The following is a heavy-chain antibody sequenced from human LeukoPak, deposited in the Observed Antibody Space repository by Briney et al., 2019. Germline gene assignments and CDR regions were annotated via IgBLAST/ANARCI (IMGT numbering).Heavy chain of an antibody. CDR3: ARDGEYGTGSYYRGGFDY. V-gene: IGHV1-2*02. CDR2: IHPRSDET. J-gene: IGHJ4*02. CDR1: GYSFTAFY. Sequence: ASVKVSCKASGYSFTAFYIHWVRQAPGQGLEWMGWIHPRSDETNYAYKFRGRGTMTRVPSISTTSLDMGSLRSDDTAVYYCARDGEYGTGSYYRGGFDYWGQGTLVTVSS. D-gene: IGHD3-10*01.